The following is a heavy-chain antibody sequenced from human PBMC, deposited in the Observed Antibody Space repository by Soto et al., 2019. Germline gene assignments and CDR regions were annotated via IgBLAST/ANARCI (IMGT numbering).Heavy chain of an antibody. CDR1: GFTFSDYA. CDR2: ISGSGSPT. Sequence: GGSLRLSCAASGFTFSDYAVSWVRQAPGKGLEWVSIISGSGSPTYYADSVKGRFTISRDNSKNTLYLQMNSLRAEDTAVYYCAKRIPGASLDYWGQGTLVTVSS. CDR3: AKRIPGASLDY. J-gene: IGHJ4*02. D-gene: IGHD2-2*01. V-gene: IGHV3-23*01.